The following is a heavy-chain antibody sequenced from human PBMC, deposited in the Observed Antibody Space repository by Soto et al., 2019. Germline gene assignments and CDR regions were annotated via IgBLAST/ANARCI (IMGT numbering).Heavy chain of an antibody. CDR2: IYHSGST. CDR1: GYSVSSGYY. V-gene: IGHV4-38-2*02. D-gene: IGHD4-17*01. J-gene: IGHJ3*02. CDR3: ARDLPDYGDAFDI. Sequence: SEILSLTCAVSGYSVSSGYYWGWIRQPPGKGLEWIGSIYHSGSTYYNPSLKSRVTISVDTSKNQFSLKLSSVTAADTAVYYCARDLPDYGDAFDIWGQGTMVTVSS.